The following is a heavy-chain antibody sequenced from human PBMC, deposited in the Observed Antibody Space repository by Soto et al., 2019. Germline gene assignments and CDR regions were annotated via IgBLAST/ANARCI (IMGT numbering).Heavy chain of an antibody. Sequence: ASVKVSCKASGGTFSSYAISWVRQAPGQGLEWMGGIIPIFGTANYAQKFQGRVTITADESTSTAYMELSSLRSEDTAVYYCARVQNYYGSGSYYFGYWGQGTLVTVSS. CDR2: IIPIFGTA. D-gene: IGHD3-10*01. V-gene: IGHV1-69*13. CDR1: GGTFSSYA. CDR3: ARVQNYYGSGSYYFGY. J-gene: IGHJ4*02.